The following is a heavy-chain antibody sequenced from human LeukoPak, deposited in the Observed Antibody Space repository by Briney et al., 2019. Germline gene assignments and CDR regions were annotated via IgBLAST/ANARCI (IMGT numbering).Heavy chain of an antibody. CDR3: ARDPAV. Sequence: PSETLSLTCTVSGDSTISYYWSWIRQPPGKGLEWIGHIYYSGSTSYNPSLKSRVTISIDTSKNQFSLKLSSVTAADTAVYYCARDPAVWGKGTTVSVSS. V-gene: IGHV4-59*01. CDR2: IYYSGST. CDR1: GDSTISYY. J-gene: IGHJ6*04. D-gene: IGHD2-2*01.